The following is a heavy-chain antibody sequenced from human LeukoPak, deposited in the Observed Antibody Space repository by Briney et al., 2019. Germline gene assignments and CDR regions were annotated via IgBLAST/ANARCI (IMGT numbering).Heavy chain of an antibody. V-gene: IGHV3-23*01. CDR2: ISGSGGRT. D-gene: IGHD3-16*01. J-gene: IGHJ4*02. Sequence: GGSLRLSCAASGFTFSSYAMSWVRQAPGKGLEWVSGISGSGGRTYYADSVKGQFTISRDNSKNTLYLQMNSLRAEDTAVYYCANSSESRLRFGELTDYWGQGTLVTVSS. CDR1: GFTFSSYA. CDR3: ANSSESRLRFGELTDY.